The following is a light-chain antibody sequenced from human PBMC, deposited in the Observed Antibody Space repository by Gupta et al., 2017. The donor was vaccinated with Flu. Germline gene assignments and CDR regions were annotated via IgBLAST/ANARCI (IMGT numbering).Light chain of an antibody. J-gene: IGLJ1*01. V-gene: IGLV1-51*02. CDR1: SPNIGNNY. CDR2: ENN. CDR3: GTWDSSLSAYV. Sequence: QSVLMQPPSVSAAPGQKVNIPCSGSSPNIGNNYASWHQQFPGTAPKLLIYENNKRPSGIPDRFSGSKSGSSATLGITGLQTGDEADYYCGTWDSSLSAYVFGTGTKVTV.